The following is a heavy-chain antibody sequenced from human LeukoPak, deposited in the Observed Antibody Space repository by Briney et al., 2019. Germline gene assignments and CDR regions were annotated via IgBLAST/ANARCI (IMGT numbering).Heavy chain of an antibody. D-gene: IGHD2-15*01. Sequence: SETLSLTCTVSGYSISNGYYWSWIRQPPGKGLEWIGSLYHSGSTFYNPSLKNRVSISVDTSKNQFSLKLSSVTAADTAVYYCASPRDIVVVVAATAGYFDLWGRGTLVTVSS. CDR2: LYHSGST. V-gene: IGHV4-38-2*02. CDR3: ASPRDIVVVVAATAGYFDL. CDR1: GYSISNGYY. J-gene: IGHJ2*01.